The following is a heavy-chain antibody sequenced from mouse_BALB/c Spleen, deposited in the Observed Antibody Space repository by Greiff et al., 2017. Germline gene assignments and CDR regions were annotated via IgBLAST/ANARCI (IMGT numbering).Heavy chain of an antibody. J-gene: IGHJ2*01. CDR3: ALLTGTNYFDY. Sequence: VQLQQSGAELAKPGASVKMSCKASGYTFTSYWMHWVKQRPGQGLEWIGYINPSTGYTEYNQKFKDKATLTADKSSSTAYMQLSSLTSEDSAVYYCALLTGTNYFDYWGQGTTLTVSS. D-gene: IGHD4-1*01. V-gene: IGHV1-7*01. CDR2: INPSTGYT. CDR1: GYTFTSYW.